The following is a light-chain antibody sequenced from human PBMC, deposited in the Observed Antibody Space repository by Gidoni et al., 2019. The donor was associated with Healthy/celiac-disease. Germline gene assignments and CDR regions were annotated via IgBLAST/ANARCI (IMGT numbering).Light chain of an antibody. J-gene: IGLJ2*01. V-gene: IGLV2-8*01. CDR2: EVS. CDR3: SSYAGSNNLV. CDR1: SSDVGGYNY. Sequence: SAPAQPPPPSRAPGQSVTISCTGTSSDVGGYNYVSWYQQHPGKAPKLMIYEVSKRPSGVPDRFSGSKSGNTASLTVSGLQAEDEADYYCSSYAGSNNLVFGGGTKLTVL.